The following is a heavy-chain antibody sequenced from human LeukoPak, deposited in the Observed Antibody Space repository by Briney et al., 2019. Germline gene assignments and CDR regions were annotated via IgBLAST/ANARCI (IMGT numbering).Heavy chain of an antibody. J-gene: IGHJ5*02. V-gene: IGHV4-30-2*01. Sequence: SQTLSLTCTVSGASISSGGYYWSWIRQPPGKGLEWIGYIYHSGSTYYNPSLKSRVTISVDRSKNQFSLKLSSVTAADTAVYYCARDPHGYYDSSGLRGAGTGFDPWGQGILVTVSS. CDR1: GASISSGGYY. CDR2: IYHSGST. D-gene: IGHD3-22*01. CDR3: ARDPHGYYDSSGLRGAGTGFDP.